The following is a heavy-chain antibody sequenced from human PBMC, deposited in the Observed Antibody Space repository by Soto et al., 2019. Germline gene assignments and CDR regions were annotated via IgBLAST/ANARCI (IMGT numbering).Heavy chain of an antibody. Sequence: SVKVSCKASGGTFSSYAISWVRQAPGQGLEWMGGIIPIFGTANYAQKFQGRVTITADKSTSTAYMELSSLRSEDTAVYYCARETMVRGVPYGMDVWGQGTTVTVSS. CDR1: GGTFSSYA. V-gene: IGHV1-69*06. CDR3: ARETMVRGVPYGMDV. D-gene: IGHD3-10*01. J-gene: IGHJ6*02. CDR2: IIPIFGTA.